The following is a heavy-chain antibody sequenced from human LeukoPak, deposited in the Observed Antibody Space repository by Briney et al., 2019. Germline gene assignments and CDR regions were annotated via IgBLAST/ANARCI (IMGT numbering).Heavy chain of an antibody. J-gene: IGHJ4*02. V-gene: IGHV3-48*04. Sequence: PGGSLRLSCAASGFTFSSYSMNWVRQAPGKGLEWISYISSGSGTIYYADSVKGRFTISRDNAKNSLYLQMNSLRAEDTAVYYCARDQDYGSGNYSNFDYWGQGTLVTVSS. CDR1: GFTFSSYS. CDR2: ISSGSGTI. CDR3: ARDQDYGSGNYSNFDY. D-gene: IGHD3-10*01.